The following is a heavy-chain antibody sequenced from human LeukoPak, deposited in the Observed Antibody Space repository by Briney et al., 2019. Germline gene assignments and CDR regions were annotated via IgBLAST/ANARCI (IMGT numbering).Heavy chain of an antibody. CDR2: MNPNSGNT. J-gene: IGHJ6*02. CDR1: GYTFTSYD. Sequence: ASVKVSCKASGYTFTSYDINWVRQATGQGLEWMGWMNPNSGNTGYAQKFQGRVTMTRNTSISTAYMELSSLRSEDTAVYYCARGTVSGSHYYYYGMDVWGQGTTVTVSS. D-gene: IGHD1-26*01. CDR3: ARGTVSGSHYYYYGMDV. V-gene: IGHV1-8*01.